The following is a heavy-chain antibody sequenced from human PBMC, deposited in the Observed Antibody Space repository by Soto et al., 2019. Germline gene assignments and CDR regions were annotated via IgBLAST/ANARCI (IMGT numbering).Heavy chain of an antibody. J-gene: IGHJ4*02. Sequence: EAQLLESGGDLVQPGGSLRLSCAASEFSFDDYAMSWVRQAPGKGLEWVSSITYTGVSTYYVDSVKGRFTISRDNSKDLLYLQMKRPRAEGTGIFYCATASVWYPYVDCLGPGTLVTVSS. CDR3: ATASVWYPYVDC. V-gene: IGHV3-23*01. CDR2: ITYTGVST. D-gene: IGHD6-13*01. CDR1: EFSFDDYA.